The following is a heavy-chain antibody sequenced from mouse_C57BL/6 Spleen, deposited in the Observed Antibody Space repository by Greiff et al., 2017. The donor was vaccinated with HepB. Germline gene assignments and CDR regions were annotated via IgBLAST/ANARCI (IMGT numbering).Heavy chain of an antibody. Sequence: EVKVVESGAELVRPGASVKLSCTASGFNIKDYYMHWVKQRPEQGLEWIGRIDPEDGDTEYAPKFQGKATMTADTSSNTAYLQLSSLTSEDTAVYYCTLDSSGSYYAMDYWGQGTSVTVSS. V-gene: IGHV14-1*01. J-gene: IGHJ4*01. CDR1: GFNIKDYY. CDR3: TLDSSGSYYAMDY. D-gene: IGHD3-2*02. CDR2: IDPEDGDT.